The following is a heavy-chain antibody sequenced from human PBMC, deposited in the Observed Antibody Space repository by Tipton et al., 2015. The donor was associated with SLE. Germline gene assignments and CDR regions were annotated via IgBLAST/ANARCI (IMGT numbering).Heavy chain of an antibody. J-gene: IGHJ3*02. CDR3: ARGAAAADTGAFDS. CDR1: GVSFSGYY. CDR2: IYNSGST. V-gene: IGHV4-59*01. D-gene: IGHD6-13*01. Sequence: TLSLTCAVYGVSFSGYYWSWIRQPPGKGLEWIGYIYNSGSTNYNPSLKSRVTISVDTSKNQFSLKLSSVTPADTAVYYCARGAAAADTGAFDSWGQGTMVTVSS.